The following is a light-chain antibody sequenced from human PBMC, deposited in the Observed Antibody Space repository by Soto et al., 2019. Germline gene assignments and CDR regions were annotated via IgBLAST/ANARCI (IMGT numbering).Light chain of an antibody. Sequence: DLVMTPNPSILSASEGYRVIITCRASQSISSWLAWYQQKLGRAPRLLIYDASSLESGVPSRFSGSGYGTEFTLTISSLQPDDFATYYCQQYNTDSSLTSGGGTEAAIK. CDR1: QSISSW. V-gene: IGKV1-5*01. J-gene: IGKJ4*01. CDR3: QQYNTDSSLT. CDR2: DAS.